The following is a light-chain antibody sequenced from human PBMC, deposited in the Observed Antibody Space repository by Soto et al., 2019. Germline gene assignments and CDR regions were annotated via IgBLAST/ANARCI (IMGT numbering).Light chain of an antibody. Sequence: ILMTQSPATLSVSPGERATLSCRASQSVSNNLAWYQQKPGQAPRLLIYDASTRATGIPARFSGSGSGTEVTLTIIGLQSEDFAVYYWQQYNNWPPWTVGQGTKVEIK. CDR2: DAS. V-gene: IGKV3-15*01. CDR1: QSVSNN. CDR3: QQYNNWPPWT. J-gene: IGKJ1*01.